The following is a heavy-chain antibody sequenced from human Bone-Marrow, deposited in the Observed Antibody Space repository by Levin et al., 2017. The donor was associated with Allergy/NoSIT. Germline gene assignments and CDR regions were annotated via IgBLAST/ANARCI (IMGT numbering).Heavy chain of an antibody. J-gene: IGHJ6*02. V-gene: IGHV3-30*14. D-gene: IGHD3-3*01. CDR2: ISFDGSNR. CDR1: RFTFSTFA. CDR3: ARDWLTSRKRFHGLDV. Sequence: TGGSLRLSCAASRFTFSTFAMHWVRQAPGKGLQWVAFISFDGSNRYYADSVKGRFTISRDNSKDTLYLQMNSLRAEDTAVYFCARDWLTSRKRFHGLDVWGQGTTVTVSS.